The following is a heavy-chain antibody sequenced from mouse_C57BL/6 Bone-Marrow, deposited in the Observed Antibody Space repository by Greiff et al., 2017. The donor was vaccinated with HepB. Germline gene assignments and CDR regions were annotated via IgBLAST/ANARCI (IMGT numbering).Heavy chain of an antibody. CDR1: GFTFSSYG. Sequence: EVMLVESGGDLVKPGGSLKLSCAASGFTFSSYGMSWVRQTPDKRLEWVATISSGGSYTYYPDSVKGRFTISRDNAKNTLYPQMSSLKSEDTAMYYCARHAIYYGYDWGQGTTLTVSS. J-gene: IGHJ2*01. CDR2: ISSGGSYT. CDR3: ARHAIYYGYD. V-gene: IGHV5-6*02. D-gene: IGHD2-2*01.